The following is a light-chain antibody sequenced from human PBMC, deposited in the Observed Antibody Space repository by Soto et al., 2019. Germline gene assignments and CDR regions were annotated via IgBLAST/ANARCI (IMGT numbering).Light chain of an antibody. V-gene: IGLV2-14*01. J-gene: IGLJ1*01. CDR1: SSDVGGYNY. Sequence: QSVLTQPASVSGSPVQSITISCTGTSSDVGGYNYVSWCQQHPGKAPKLMIYDVSNRPSGVSNRFSGSKSGNTASLTISGPQAEDEADYYCSSYTSSSTLVFGTGTKVTVL. CDR3: SSYTSSSTLV. CDR2: DVS.